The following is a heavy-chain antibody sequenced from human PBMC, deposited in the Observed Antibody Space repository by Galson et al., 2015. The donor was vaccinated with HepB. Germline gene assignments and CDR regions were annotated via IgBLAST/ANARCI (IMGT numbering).Heavy chain of an antibody. V-gene: IGHV1-46*01. D-gene: IGHD6-19*01. CDR1: AYTFTSYY. CDR2: INPASGGT. Sequence: SVKVSCKASAYTFTSYYMHWVRQAPGQGLEWMGIINPASGGTSYAQRFQGRVTMTRDTSTSTVYMELSSLRSEDTAVYYCARDIRYSSGWSNPGDYWGQGTLVTVSS. J-gene: IGHJ4*02. CDR3: ARDIRYSSGWSNPGDY.